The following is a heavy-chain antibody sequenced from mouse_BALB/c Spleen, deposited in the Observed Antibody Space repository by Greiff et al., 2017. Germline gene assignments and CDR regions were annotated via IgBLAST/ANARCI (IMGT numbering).Heavy chain of an antibody. CDR3: ARGNYYGYFDV. D-gene: IGHD2-1*01. Sequence: EVKLQESGPGLVKPSQSLSLTCTVTGYSITSDYAWNWIRQFPGNKLEWMGYISYSGSTSYNPSLKSRISITRDTSKNQFFLQLNSVTTEDTATYYCARGNYYGYFDVWGAGTTVTVSS. CDR1: GYSITSDYA. CDR2: ISYSGST. V-gene: IGHV3-2*02. J-gene: IGHJ1*01.